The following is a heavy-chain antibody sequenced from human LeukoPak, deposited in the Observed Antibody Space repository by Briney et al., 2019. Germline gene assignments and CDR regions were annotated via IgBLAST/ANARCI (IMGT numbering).Heavy chain of an antibody. J-gene: IGHJ4*02. CDR2: IYYSGST. V-gene: IGHV4-39*07. Sequence: SETLSLTCTVSGGSISSSSYYWGWIRQPPGKGLEWIGSIYYSGSTYYNPSLKSRVTISVDTSKNQFSLKLSSVTAADTAVYYCARGGGDNSGYYHDYWGQGTLVTVSS. CDR1: GGSISSSSYY. CDR3: ARGGGDNSGYYHDY. D-gene: IGHD3-22*01.